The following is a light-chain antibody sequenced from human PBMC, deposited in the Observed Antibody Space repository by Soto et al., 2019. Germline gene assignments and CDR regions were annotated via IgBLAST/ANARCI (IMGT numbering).Light chain of an antibody. CDR3: GTWDSSLPVSVV. V-gene: IGLV1-51*01. CDR2: DNN. Sequence: QSALTQPPSVSAAPGETVSISCSGGSSNIGSNYVSWYQQLPGAAPKLLIYDNNKRPSGIPDRFSGSTSGTSATLGITGLQTGDEADYYCGTWDSSLPVSVVFGGGTKVTVL. CDR1: SSNIGSNY. J-gene: IGLJ2*01.